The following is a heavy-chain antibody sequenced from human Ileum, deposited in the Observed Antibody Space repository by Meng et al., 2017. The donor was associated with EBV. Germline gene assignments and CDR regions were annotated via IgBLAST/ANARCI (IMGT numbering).Heavy chain of an antibody. V-gene: IGHV3-53*01. CDR3: ASKSEGYDH. J-gene: IGHJ4*02. D-gene: IGHD5-12*01. CDR2: IYTGGST. Sequence: VPLVGFGGGLIQPGGSLRLSCAASGFTVSSNYMSWVRQAPGKGLEWVSVIYTGGSTYYADSVKGRFTISRDNSKNTLYLQMNSLRGEDTAVYYCASKSEGYDHWGQGTLVTVSS. CDR1: GFTVSSNY.